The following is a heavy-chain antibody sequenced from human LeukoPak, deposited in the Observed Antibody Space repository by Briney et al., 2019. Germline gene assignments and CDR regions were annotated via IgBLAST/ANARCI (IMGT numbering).Heavy chain of an antibody. V-gene: IGHV4-61*02. CDR3: ARDIVTAAGSWFDP. CDR1: GGSISSGSYY. D-gene: IGHD6-13*01. J-gene: IGHJ5*02. CDR2: IYTSGST. Sequence: SQTLSLTCTVSGGSISSGSYYWSWIRQPAGKGLEWIGRIYTSGSTNYNPSLKSRVTISVDTSKNQFSLKLSSVAAADMAVYYCARDIVTAAGSWFDPWGQGTLVTVSS.